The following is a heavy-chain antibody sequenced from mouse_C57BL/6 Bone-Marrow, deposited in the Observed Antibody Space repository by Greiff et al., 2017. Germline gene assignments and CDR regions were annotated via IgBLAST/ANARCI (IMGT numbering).Heavy chain of an antibody. CDR1: GYTFTSYW. V-gene: IGHV1-59*01. CDR3: AGCDYDWFAY. J-gene: IGHJ3*01. D-gene: IGHD2-4*01. CDR2: IDPSDSYT. Sequence: QVQLQQPGAELVRPGTSVKLSCKASGYTFTSYWMHWVKQRPGQGLEWIGVIDPSDSYTNYNQKFKGKATLTVDTSSSTAYMQLSSLTSEDSAVYYCAGCDYDWFAYWGQGTLVTVSA.